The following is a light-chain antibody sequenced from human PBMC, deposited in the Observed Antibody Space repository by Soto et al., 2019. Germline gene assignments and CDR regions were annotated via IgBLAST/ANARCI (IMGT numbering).Light chain of an antibody. CDR2: KNN. V-gene: IGLV1-40*01. CDR1: GSNVGASYD. J-gene: IGLJ3*02. CDR3: QSYDNILSGPL. Sequence: QSVLTQPPSVSGAPGQTITMSCTGSGSNVGASYDVHWYQVLPGAGPRLLIYKNNKRPSGVPDRFSGSKSGTSASLAITGLRAEDEADYYCQSYDNILSGPLFGGGTQLTVL.